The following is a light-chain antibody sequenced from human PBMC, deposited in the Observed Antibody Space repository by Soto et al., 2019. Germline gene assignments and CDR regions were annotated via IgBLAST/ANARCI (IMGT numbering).Light chain of an antibody. V-gene: IGLV2-8*01. CDR3: CSYAGSNNWV. CDR2: EVS. J-gene: IGLJ3*02. CDR1: SSDVGGYNY. Sequence: QSALTQPPSAPGSPGQSVTISCTGTSSDVGGYNYVSWYQQHPGKAPKLMIYEVSKRPSGVPDRFSGSKSGNTASLTVSGLQAEDEADYYCCSYAGSNNWVFGVGTKVTVL.